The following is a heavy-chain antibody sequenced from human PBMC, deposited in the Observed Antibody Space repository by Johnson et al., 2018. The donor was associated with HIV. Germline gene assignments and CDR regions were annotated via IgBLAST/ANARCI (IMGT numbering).Heavy chain of an antibody. CDR1: GFTFSRYG. Sequence: QVQLVESGGGVVQVGRSLRLSCEASGFTFSRYGMHWVRQAPGKGLEWVAVIWYDGSNKYYADSVKGRFPISRDNSKNTLYLQMNSLRDEDTAVYYCARDRLLATIPLRKSWGDAFDIWGQGTMVTVSS. D-gene: IGHD5-12*01. J-gene: IGHJ3*02. CDR3: ARDRLLATIPLRKSWGDAFDI. V-gene: IGHV3-30*19. CDR2: IWYDGSNK.